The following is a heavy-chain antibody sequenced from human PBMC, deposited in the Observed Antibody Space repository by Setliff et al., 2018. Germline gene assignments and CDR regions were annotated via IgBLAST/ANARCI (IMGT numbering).Heavy chain of an antibody. J-gene: IGHJ6*02. Sequence: SETLSLTCSVSGGSISSGSYYWSWIRQPPGKGLEWIGYIYHNGNTNFNPSLKTRVTMSVDTSKNQFALNLTSVTAADTAVYYCVRDRTAYSYGLDVWGQGTLVTVSS. D-gene: IGHD5-18*01. V-gene: IGHV4-61*01. CDR1: GGSISSGSYY. CDR3: VRDRTAYSYGLDV. CDR2: IYHNGNT.